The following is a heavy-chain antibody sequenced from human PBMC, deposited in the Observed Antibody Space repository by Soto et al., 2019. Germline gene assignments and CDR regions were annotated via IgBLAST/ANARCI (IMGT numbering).Heavy chain of an antibody. J-gene: IGHJ4*02. D-gene: IGHD2-15*01. CDR3: ARDGVGATAFWGYLDY. Sequence: QVLLVESGGGVVQPGRSLRLSCAASGSIFRGYGMHWVRQAPGKGLEWVAVIRFDGSNINYADFVMGRFTISGDNSKNTLYLEMNSLRVEDTAVYYCARDGVGATAFWGYLDYWGQGTLVTVSS. CDR1: GSIFRGYG. CDR2: IRFDGSNI. V-gene: IGHV3-33*01.